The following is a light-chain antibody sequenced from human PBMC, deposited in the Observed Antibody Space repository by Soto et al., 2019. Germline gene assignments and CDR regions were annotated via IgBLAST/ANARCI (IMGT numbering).Light chain of an antibody. CDR3: AAWNESLSGPV. J-gene: IGLJ3*02. V-gene: IGLV1-44*01. Sequence: QSVLTQAPSACGIPGQRGTISCSGTTSNIGIYGVDWYQHLPGTAPKLLIYSQNERPSGVPDRFSGSQSGTSASLAISGLQSEDEAHYYCAAWNESLSGPVFGVGTKLTVL. CDR1: TSNIGIYG. CDR2: SQN.